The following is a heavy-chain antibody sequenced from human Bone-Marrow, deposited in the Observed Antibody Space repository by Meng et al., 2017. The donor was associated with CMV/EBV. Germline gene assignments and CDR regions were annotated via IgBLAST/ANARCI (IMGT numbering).Heavy chain of an antibody. Sequence: GESLKISCAASGFTLSAYWMHWVRQTPGQGLVWVSRVYIDGTSIGYADAVKGRFTISRDNAKNTLYLQMNGLRAEDTAVYYCARGRRWIQLWTSYDAFDIWGQGTMVTVSS. V-gene: IGHV3-74*01. CDR1: GFTLSAYW. CDR2: VYIDGTSI. D-gene: IGHD5-18*01. CDR3: ARGRRWIQLWTSYDAFDI. J-gene: IGHJ3*02.